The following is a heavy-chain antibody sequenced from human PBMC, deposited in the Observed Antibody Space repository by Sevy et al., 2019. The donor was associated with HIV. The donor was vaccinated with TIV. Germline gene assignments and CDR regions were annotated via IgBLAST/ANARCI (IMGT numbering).Heavy chain of an antibody. Sequence: GGSLRLSCAASGFTFSSYSMNWVRQAPGKGLEWVSYISSSSSTIYYADSVKGRFTISRDNAKNSLYLQMNSLRDEETAVYYCARERGTGLWERYSGSYYSTSYGMDVWGQGTTVTVSS. V-gene: IGHV3-48*02. J-gene: IGHJ6*02. CDR3: ARERGTGLWERYSGSYYSTSYGMDV. CDR1: GFTFSSYS. D-gene: IGHD1-26*01. CDR2: ISSSSSTI.